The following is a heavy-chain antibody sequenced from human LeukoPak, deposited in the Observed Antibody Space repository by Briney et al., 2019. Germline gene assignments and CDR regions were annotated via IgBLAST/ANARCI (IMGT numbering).Heavy chain of an antibody. J-gene: IGHJ4*02. V-gene: IGHV3-30*02. Sequence: GGSLRLSCAASGFTFSNYGMHWVRQAPGKGLEWVALISFDGSQKYYADSVKGRFTISRDNSKNTLYLQMNSLRAEDTAVYYCAKEEVDYWGQGTLVTVSS. CDR3: AKEEVDY. CDR2: ISFDGSQK. CDR1: GFTFSNYG.